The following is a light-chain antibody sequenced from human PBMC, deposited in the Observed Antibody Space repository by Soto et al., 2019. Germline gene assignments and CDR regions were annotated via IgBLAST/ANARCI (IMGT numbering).Light chain of an antibody. J-gene: IGKJ1*01. V-gene: IGKV3-20*01. CDR2: GAS. CDR1: QRVSARY. Sequence: IVLTQSPGTLSLSPGDRPTRSCRASQRVSARYLAWYHQKPGQAPRLLIFGASDRASGIPDRFSGSGSGTDFTLTIDRLEPEDVAMYYCQQYSDSPPTFGQGTKVDIK. CDR3: QQYSDSPPT.